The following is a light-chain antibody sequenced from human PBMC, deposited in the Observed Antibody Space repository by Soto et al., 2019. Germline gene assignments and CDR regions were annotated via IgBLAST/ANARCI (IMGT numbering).Light chain of an antibody. CDR2: GAS. V-gene: IGKV1-39*01. J-gene: IGKJ1*01. CDR1: QGISTY. Sequence: DIQMTQSPSSLSASVGDRVTITFRASQGISTYLNWYQQKPGKAPKLLIYGASSLQSGVPSRFSGSGSETDFTLTISSLQPEDFATYSCQQSYSTTWTFGQGTKVDIK. CDR3: QQSYSTTWT.